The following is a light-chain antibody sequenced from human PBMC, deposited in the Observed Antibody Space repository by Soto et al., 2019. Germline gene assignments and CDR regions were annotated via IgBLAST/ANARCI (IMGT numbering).Light chain of an antibody. Sequence: THSRSAVSWSAVEIAALACRVIQSVSNSYLAWYQQKPGQAPRLLIYGASSRATGIQDRFSGSGSGTDFTLTISSLEPEDFAVYYFQQRSNGLTQTFGQGTRLEIK. CDR1: QSVSNSY. J-gene: IGKJ5*01. CDR3: QQRSNGLTQT. CDR2: GAS. V-gene: IGKV3D-20*02.